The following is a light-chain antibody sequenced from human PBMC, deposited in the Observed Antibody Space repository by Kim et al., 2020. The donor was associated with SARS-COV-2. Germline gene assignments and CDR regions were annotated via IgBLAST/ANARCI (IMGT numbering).Light chain of an antibody. CDR1: NMATKR. CDR2: YDS. Sequence: APGKAATITGGESNMATKRVHWYQQKPGQAPGLVIYYDSDRPSGIPERFSGSNSGNTATLTISRVEAGDEADYYCQVWDGRSDDSVFGPGTKVTVL. V-gene: IGLV3-21*04. J-gene: IGLJ1*01. CDR3: QVWDGRSDDSV.